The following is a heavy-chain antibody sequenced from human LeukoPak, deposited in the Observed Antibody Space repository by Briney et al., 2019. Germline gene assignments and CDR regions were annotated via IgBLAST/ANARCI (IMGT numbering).Heavy chain of an antibody. CDR2: INPNTGGT. V-gene: IGHV1-2*02. D-gene: IGHD1/OR15-1a*01. Sequence: PRASVKVSCKASGYTFTGHYLHWVRQAPGQGLEWMGWINPNTGGTNSAQKFLGRVTMTRDTSINTAYMELTRLTSDDTAVYYCARDRTAGWHNLGYWGQGTLVTVSS. CDR1: GYTFTGHY. CDR3: ARDRTAGWHNLGY. J-gene: IGHJ4*02.